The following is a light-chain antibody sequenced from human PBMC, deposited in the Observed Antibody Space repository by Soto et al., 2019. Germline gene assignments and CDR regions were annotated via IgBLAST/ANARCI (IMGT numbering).Light chain of an antibody. CDR3: QQLNTSPFT. Sequence: DIRLTQSPSFLSASVGDRVTITCRASQGISSYLAWYQQQPGKAPKLLIYGASTLQSGVQSRFSGSESGTEFTLTISSLQPEDFATYYCQQLNTSPFTFGPGTKVDIK. V-gene: IGKV1-9*01. CDR2: GAS. J-gene: IGKJ3*01. CDR1: QGISSY.